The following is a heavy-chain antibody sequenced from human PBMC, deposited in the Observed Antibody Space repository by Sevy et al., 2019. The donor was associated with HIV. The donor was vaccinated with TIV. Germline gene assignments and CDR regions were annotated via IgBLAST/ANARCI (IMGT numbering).Heavy chain of an antibody. CDR2: INSDETST. CDR1: GFSFSRFW. D-gene: IGHD5-12*01. V-gene: IGHV3-74*01. J-gene: IGHJ3*02. Sequence: GGSLRLSCAASGFSFSRFWMHWVRQAPGKGLVWVSRINSDETSTSYADSVKGRFTISRDKARHTLFLQMNSLTVEDTAVYYCARRDGYTRRAFDMWGQGTMVTVSS. CDR3: ARRDGYTRRAFDM.